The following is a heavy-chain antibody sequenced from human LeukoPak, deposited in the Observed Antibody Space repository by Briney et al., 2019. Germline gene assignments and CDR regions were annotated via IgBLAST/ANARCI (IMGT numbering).Heavy chain of an antibody. CDR2: ISAYNGNT. CDR1: GYTFTSYD. D-gene: IGHD6-13*01. V-gene: IGHV1-18*01. Sequence: ASVKVSCKASGYTFTSYDISWVRQAPGQGLEWMGWISAYNGNTNYAQKLQGRVTMTTDTSTSTAYMELRSLRSDDTAVYYCARAAPPYLLGSSWADYYYYYYMDVWGKGTTVTVSS. J-gene: IGHJ6*03. CDR3: ARAAPPYLLGSSWADYYYYYYMDV.